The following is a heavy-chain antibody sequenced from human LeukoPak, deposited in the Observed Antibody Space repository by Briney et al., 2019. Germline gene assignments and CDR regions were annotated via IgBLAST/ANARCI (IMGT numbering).Heavy chain of an antibody. CDR2: ISSSSSTI. CDR3: ARDSFRYILTGPTPPDY. J-gene: IGHJ4*02. CDR1: GFTFSSYS. Sequence: GGSLRLSCAASGFTFSSYSMNWVRQAPGKGLEWVSYISSSSSTIYYADSVKGRFTISRDNAKNSLYLQMNSLRAEDTAVYYCARDSFRYILTGPTPPDYWGQGTLVTVSS. D-gene: IGHD3-9*01. V-gene: IGHV3-48*01.